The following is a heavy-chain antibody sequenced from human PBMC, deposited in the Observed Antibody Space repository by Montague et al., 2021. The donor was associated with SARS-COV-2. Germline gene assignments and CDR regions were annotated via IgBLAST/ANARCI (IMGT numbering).Heavy chain of an antibody. CDR2: IYSSGST. V-gene: IGHV4-61*02. Sequence: TLSLTCTVSGASVNSGDYFWTWIRQPVGETLEWIGRIYSSGSTSYNPSLKSRVTMSLVTSENQFSLRLSSVTASDTAVYYCAKEGGKMVLDQWGQGTLVTVSS. CDR1: GASVNSGDYF. J-gene: IGHJ4*02. CDR3: AKEGGKMVLDQ. D-gene: IGHD2-8*01.